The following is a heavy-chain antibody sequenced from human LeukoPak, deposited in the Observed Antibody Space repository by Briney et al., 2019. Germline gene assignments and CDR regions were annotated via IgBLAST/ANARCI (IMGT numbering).Heavy chain of an antibody. J-gene: IGHJ4*02. D-gene: IGHD2/OR15-2a*01. CDR3: AKEAPIWARFDY. Sequence: GGSLRLSCAASGFTFSNAYMNWVRQAPGKGLEWVSAMSGSGGSTYYADSVKGRFTISRDNSKNTLYLQMNSLRAEDTAVYYCAKEAPIWARFDYWGQGTLVTVSS. CDR1: GFTFSNAY. V-gene: IGHV3-23*01. CDR2: MSGSGGST.